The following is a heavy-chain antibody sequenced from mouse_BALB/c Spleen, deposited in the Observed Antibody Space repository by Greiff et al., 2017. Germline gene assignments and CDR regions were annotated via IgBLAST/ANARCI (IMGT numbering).Heavy chain of an antibody. CDR2: ISSGGGST. J-gene: IGHJ1*01. V-gene: IGHV5-12-1*01. CDR1: GFAFSSYD. CDR3: ARQGVDWYFDV. Sequence: DVKLVESGGGLVKPGGSLKLSCAASGFAFSSYDMSWVRQTPEKRLEWVAYISSGGGSTYYPDTVKGRFTISRDNAKNTLYLQMSSLKSEDTAMYYCARQGVDWYFDVWGAGTTVTVSS.